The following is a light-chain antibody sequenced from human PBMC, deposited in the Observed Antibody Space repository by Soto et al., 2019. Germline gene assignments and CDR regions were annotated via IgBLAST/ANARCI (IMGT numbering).Light chain of an antibody. J-gene: IGLJ2*01. Sequence: QPVLTQSPSASASLGASVKLTCTLSSGHSTYAIAWHQQQPEKGPRYLMKVNSDGSHGKGDGIPDRFSGSSSGAERYLTISSLHSEDEADYYCQTWGTGIQVFGGGTKLTVL. CDR3: QTWGTGIQV. CDR1: SGHSTYA. CDR2: VNSDGSH. V-gene: IGLV4-69*01.